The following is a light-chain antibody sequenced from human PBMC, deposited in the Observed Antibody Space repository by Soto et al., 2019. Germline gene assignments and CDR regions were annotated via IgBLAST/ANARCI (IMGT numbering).Light chain of an antibody. CDR1: QSVSSN. V-gene: IGKV3-15*01. CDR3: QQYNNLPQT. Sequence: EIVMTQSPATLSVSPGERATLSCMASQSVSSNLAWYQQKPGQAPRLLIYGASTRATGIPARFSGSGSGTEFTLNISSLQSADFAVYYCQQYNNLPQTFDQTIKVDI. J-gene: IGKJ1*01. CDR2: GAS.